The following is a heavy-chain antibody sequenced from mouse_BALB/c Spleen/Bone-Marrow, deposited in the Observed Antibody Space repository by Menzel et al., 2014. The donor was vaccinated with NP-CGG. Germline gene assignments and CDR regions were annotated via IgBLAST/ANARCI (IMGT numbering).Heavy chain of an antibody. Sequence: VKLVESAAELARPGASVKMSCKASGYTFTSNTMHWVKQRPGQGLEWIGYINPSSGYTEYNQKFKDKTTLTADKSSSTAYMEMSSLTSEDSAVYYCARDYYGYGYAMDYWGQGTSVTVSS. D-gene: IGHD1-2*01. V-gene: IGHV1-4*02. CDR2: INPSSGYT. CDR1: GYTFTSNT. J-gene: IGHJ4*01. CDR3: ARDYYGYGYAMDY.